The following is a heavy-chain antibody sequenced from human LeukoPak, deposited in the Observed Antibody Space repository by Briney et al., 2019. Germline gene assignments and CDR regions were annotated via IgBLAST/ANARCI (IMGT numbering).Heavy chain of an antibody. J-gene: IGHJ4*02. Sequence: ASVKVSCTVSGSSLSELSLYWVRQAHGKGLEWMGGFDVIDSETFYAQKFQGRVTMTEDSSTDTAYMELRSLTSDDTALYYCAAGRPYSLLDYWGQGTLVTVSS. CDR3: AAGRPYSLLDY. CDR2: FDVIDSET. CDR1: GSSLSELS. V-gene: IGHV1-24*01. D-gene: IGHD5-18*01.